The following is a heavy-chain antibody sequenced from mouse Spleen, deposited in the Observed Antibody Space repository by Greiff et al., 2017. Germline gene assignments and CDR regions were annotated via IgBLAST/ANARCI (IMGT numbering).Heavy chain of an antibody. Sequence: VQRVESGPGLVQPSQSLSITCTVSGFSLTSYGVHWVRQSPGKGLEWLGVIWRGGSTDYNAAFMSRLSITKDNSKSQVFFKMNSLQADDTAIYYCAKNSGAYWYFDVWGAGTTVTVSS. D-gene: IGHD3-1*01. CDR1: GFSLTSYG. J-gene: IGHJ1*01. V-gene: IGHV2-5*01. CDR3: AKNSGAYWYFDV. CDR2: IWRGGST.